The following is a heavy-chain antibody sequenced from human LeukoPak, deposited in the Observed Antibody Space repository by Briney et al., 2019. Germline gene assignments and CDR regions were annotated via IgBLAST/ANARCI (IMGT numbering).Heavy chain of an antibody. Sequence: GGSLRLSCAASGFTFSSYSMNWVRQAPGKGLEWVSSISSSSSYIYYADSVKGRFTISRDNAKNSLYLQMNSLRAEDTAVYYCARDQGYYGSGSYIRDAFDIWGQGTMVTVSS. J-gene: IGHJ3*02. D-gene: IGHD3-10*01. CDR3: ARDQGYYGSGSYIRDAFDI. V-gene: IGHV3-21*04. CDR2: ISSSSSYI. CDR1: GFTFSSYS.